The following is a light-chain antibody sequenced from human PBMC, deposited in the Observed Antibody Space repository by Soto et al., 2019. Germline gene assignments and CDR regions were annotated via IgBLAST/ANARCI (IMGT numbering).Light chain of an antibody. J-gene: IGKJ1*01. CDR1: QSAGTF. Sequence: EIVLTQSPATLSLSPGERATLSCRASQSAGTFFAWYQQKPGQAPRLLIYDASNRATGIPPGFSGSGSGTDFTLTISSLEPEDFAVHYCQQCNNWPQWTFGQGTKVDIK. V-gene: IGKV3-11*01. CDR3: QQCNNWPQWT. CDR2: DAS.